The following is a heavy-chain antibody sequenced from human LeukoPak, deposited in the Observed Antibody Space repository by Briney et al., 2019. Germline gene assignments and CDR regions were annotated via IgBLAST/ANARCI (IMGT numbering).Heavy chain of an antibody. CDR2: IFYSGST. CDR1: GGSISSSSFH. V-gene: IGHV4-39*01. D-gene: IGHD6-19*01. Sequence: SETLSLTCTVSGGSISSSSFHWGWIRQPPGKGLEWIGTIFYSGSTYYNPSLKSRVTMCVDTSKNQFSLKLSSVTAADTAVYYCARQGYISGQGFRNNWFDPWGQGSLVTVSS. J-gene: IGHJ5*02. CDR3: ARQGYISGQGFRNNWFDP.